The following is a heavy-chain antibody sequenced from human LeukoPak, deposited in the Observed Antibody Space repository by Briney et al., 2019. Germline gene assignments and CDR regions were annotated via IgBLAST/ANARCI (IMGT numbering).Heavy chain of an antibody. Sequence: ASVKVSCKVSGYTLTELSMHWVRQAPGKGLEWMGGFDPEDGETIYAQKFQGRVTITADESTSTAYMELSSLRSEDTAVYYCARGPSGIAAAGLDYWGQGTLVTVSS. V-gene: IGHV1-24*01. CDR1: GYTLTELS. CDR2: FDPEDGET. J-gene: IGHJ4*02. D-gene: IGHD6-13*01. CDR3: ARGPSGIAAAGLDY.